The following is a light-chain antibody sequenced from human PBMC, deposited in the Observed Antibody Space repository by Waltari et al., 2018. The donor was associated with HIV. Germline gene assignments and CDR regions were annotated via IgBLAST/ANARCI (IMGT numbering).Light chain of an antibody. J-gene: IGLJ2*01. Sequence: QSALTQPASVSGSPGQSITISCPGTRSDVGGYNYVSWYQQHPGKAPKLMIYEVSNRPSGVSNRFSGSKSGNTASLTISGLQAEDESNYYCSSYTSSDTVVFGGGTKLTVL. CDR3: SSYTSSDTVV. V-gene: IGLV2-14*01. CDR1: RSDVGGYNY. CDR2: EVS.